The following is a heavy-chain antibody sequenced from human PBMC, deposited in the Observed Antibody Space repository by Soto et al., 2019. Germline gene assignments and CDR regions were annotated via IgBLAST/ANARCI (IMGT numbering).Heavy chain of an antibody. CDR3: AGTTSHQWYYMDV. J-gene: IGHJ6*03. D-gene: IGHD1-7*01. Sequence: QVQLQESGPGLVKPSQTLSLTCAISGDSVSSNSAAWNWIRLSPSRGLEWLARTYYRSRWYNDFAVSVSSRITVTPDTSKNQFSLQLTSVTPEDTAVYYCAGTTSHQWYYMDVWGKGTTVTVSS. CDR1: GDSVSSNSAA. CDR2: TYYRSRWYN. V-gene: IGHV6-1*01.